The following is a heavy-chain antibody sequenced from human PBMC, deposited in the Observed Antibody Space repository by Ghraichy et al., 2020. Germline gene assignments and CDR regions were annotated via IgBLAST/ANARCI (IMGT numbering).Heavy chain of an antibody. CDR3: ARVGGVAAAAFRPYYYGMDV. V-gene: IGHV4-34*01. J-gene: IGHJ6*02. D-gene: IGHD6-13*01. CDR1: GGSFSGYY. Sequence: SETLSLTCAVYGGSFSGYYWSWIRQPPGKGLEWIGEINHSGSTNYNPSLKSRVTISVDTSKNQFSLKLSSVTAADTAVYYCARVGGVAAAAFRPYYYGMDVWGQGTTVTVSS. CDR2: INHSGST.